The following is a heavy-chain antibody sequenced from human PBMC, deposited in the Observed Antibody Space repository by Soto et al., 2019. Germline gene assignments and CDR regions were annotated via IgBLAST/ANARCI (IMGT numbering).Heavy chain of an antibody. D-gene: IGHD4-17*01. J-gene: IGHJ4*02. V-gene: IGHV4-30-2*01. CDR2: IYHSGST. Sequence: DLEWIGYIYHSGSTYYNPSLKSRVTISVDRSKNQFSLKLSSVTAADTAVHYCARGHGDPTAGFDYWGQGTLVTVSS. CDR3: ARGHGDPTAGFDY.